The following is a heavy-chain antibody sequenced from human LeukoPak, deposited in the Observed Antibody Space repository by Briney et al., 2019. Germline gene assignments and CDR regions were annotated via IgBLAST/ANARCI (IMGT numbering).Heavy chain of an antibody. CDR1: GYTFTGYY. CDR3: AREEVIAAAGPTLDY. V-gene: IGHV1-2*02. Sequence: ASVKVSCKASGYTFTGYYMHWVRQAPGQGLEWMGWINPNSGGTNYAQKFQGRVTMTRDTSINTAYMELSRLRSDDTAVFYCAREEVIAAAGPTLDYWGQGALVTVSS. D-gene: IGHD6-13*01. J-gene: IGHJ4*02. CDR2: INPNSGGT.